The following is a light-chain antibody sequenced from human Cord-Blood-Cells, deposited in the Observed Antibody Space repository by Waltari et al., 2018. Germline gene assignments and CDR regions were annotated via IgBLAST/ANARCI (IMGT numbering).Light chain of an antibody. CDR2: AAS. Sequence: DIQMTQSPSSLSASVGDRVTITCLASQSIRSDLNWYQQKPGKAPKLLIYAASSLQSVVPSRFSGSGSGTDFTLTISSLQPEDFATYYCQQSYSTPPTFGQGTKVEIK. J-gene: IGKJ1*01. CDR3: QQSYSTPPT. CDR1: QSIRSD. V-gene: IGKV1-39*01.